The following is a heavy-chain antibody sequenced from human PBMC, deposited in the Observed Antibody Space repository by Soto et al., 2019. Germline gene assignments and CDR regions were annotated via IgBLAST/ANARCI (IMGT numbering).Heavy chain of an antibody. CDR3: ARVFVGCSSTSCYTGLHYHYAMDV. V-gene: IGHV4-31*03. J-gene: IGHJ6*01. CDR1: GGSITSGGYY. CDR2: IYYSENT. D-gene: IGHD2-2*02. Sequence: QVQLQESGPGLVKPSQTLSLTCTVSGGSITSGGYYWSWIRQHPGKGLEWIGYIYYSENTYYNPSLKSRVTISIDTSKSQFSLKLSSVTAADTAVYYCARVFVGCSSTSCYTGLHYHYAMDVW.